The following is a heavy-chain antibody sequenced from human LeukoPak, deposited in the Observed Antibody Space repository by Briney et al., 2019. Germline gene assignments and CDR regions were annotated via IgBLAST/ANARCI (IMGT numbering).Heavy chain of an antibody. V-gene: IGHV1-69*13. J-gene: IGHJ4*02. CDR1: GGTFSSYA. CDR3: ARQAAQLELDY. CDR2: IIPMFGTA. D-gene: IGHD1-1*01. Sequence: SVKVSCKASGGTFSSYAISWVRQAPGQGLEWMGGIIPMFGTANYAQKFQGRVTIIADESTSTAYMELSSLRSEGTAVYYCARQAAQLELDYWGQGTLVTVSS.